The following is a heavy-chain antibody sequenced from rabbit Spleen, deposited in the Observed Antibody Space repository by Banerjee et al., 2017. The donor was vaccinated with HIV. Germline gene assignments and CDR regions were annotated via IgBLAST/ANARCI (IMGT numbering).Heavy chain of an antibody. CDR2: IAGSSSGFT. D-gene: IGHD4-1*01. Sequence: QSLEESGGDLVKPGASLTLTCTASGFSFSSSDYMCWVRQAQGKGLAWISCIAGSSSGFTYSATWAKGRFTCSKTSSTTVTLQMSSLTVVDTPTYFCARDLAGVIGWNFNLWGPGTLVTVS. V-gene: IGHV1S40*01. J-gene: IGHJ4*01. CDR3: ARDLAGVIGWNFNL. CDR1: GFSFSSSDY.